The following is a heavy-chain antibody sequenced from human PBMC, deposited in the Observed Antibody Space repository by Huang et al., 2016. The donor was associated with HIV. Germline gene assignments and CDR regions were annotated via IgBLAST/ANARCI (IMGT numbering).Heavy chain of an antibody. J-gene: IGHJ3*02. Sequence: QVQLVESGGGVVQPGRSLRLSCAASGFPFHNHAMHWVRQAPGKGLDWVAVISNDGSNNYYSDSVKGRFTISRDSSKSTLFLHMTSLITEDTAVYYCARAKDTWDAYDIWGQGTMVIVSS. V-gene: IGHV3-30-3*01. CDR2: ISNDGSNN. CDR1: GFPFHNHA. D-gene: IGHD5-18*01. CDR3: ARAKDTWDAYDI.